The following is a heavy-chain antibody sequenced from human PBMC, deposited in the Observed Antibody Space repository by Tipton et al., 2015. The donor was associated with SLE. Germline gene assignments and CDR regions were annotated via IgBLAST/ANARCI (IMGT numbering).Heavy chain of an antibody. CDR1: GFSFSSYG. CDR2: IRFDGSNK. J-gene: IGHJ3*02. D-gene: IGHD3-22*01. Sequence: SLRLSCAASGFSFSSYGMHWVRQAPGKGLEWVAFIRFDGSNKYYADSVKGRFTITRDNSKNTLYLQMNSLRAEDTAVYYCGKDYYDRSGYHDAFDIWGQGTMVTVSS. CDR3: GKDYYDRSGYHDAFDI. V-gene: IGHV3-30*02.